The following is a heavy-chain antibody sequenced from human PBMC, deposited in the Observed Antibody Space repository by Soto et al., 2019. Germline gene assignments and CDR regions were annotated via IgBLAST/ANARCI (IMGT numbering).Heavy chain of an antibody. CDR1: GGSFSGYY. D-gene: IGHD6-19*01. Sequence: SETLSLTCAVYGGSFSGYYWSWIRQPPGKGLEWIGEINHSGSTNYNPSLKSRVTISVDTSKNQFSLKLSSVTAADTAVYYCARGRDQKLIYSSGPYYYYYMDVWGKGTTVTVSS. CDR2: INHSGST. CDR3: ARGRDQKLIYSSGPYYYYYMDV. J-gene: IGHJ6*03. V-gene: IGHV4-34*01.